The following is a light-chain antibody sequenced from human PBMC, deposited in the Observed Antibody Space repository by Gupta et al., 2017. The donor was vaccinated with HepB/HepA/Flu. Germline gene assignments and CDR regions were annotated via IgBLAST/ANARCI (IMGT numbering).Light chain of an antibody. J-gene: IGKJ5*01. V-gene: IGKV4-1*01. CDR1: QNVLYPNNKDF. CDR3: QQYYDTPIT. Sequence: DIVMTQSPDSLAASLGESATINCKSSQNVLYPNNKDFLAWYQQKPGHPPKLLISWASTRESGVPDRFSGSGSGTDFTLTISSLQAEDVAVYYCQQYYDTPITFGQGTRLEIK. CDR2: WAS.